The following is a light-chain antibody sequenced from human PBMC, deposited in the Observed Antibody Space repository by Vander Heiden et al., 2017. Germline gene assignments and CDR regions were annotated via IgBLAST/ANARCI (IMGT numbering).Light chain of an antibody. CDR3: EAWDDSINGWV. CDR1: SSNIGSYF. V-gene: IGLV1-44*01. J-gene: IGLJ3*02. Sequence: HSVLTQPPSASGTPGQRVTISCSGSSSNIGSYFVNWYQQLPGQAPRLLIYSHNQRPSGVPDRFSGSTSGNSASLTISGLHSEDEADYFCEAWDDSINGWVFGTGTKLTVL. CDR2: SHN.